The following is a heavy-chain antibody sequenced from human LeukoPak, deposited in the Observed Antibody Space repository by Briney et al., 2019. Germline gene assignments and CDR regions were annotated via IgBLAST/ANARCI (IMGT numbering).Heavy chain of an antibody. CDR1: GSTFTSYC. V-gene: IGHV3-30-3*01. CDR2: RSSGGSNE. D-gene: IGHD3-10*02. Sequence: LSCKASGSTFTSYCMHWERQGQAPGKGLEWVALRSSGGSNEYYADSVKGRFTISRTSSKKLMYLQANSLRPEDTAVYYFSTVHRAVECSLGYWGQGTLVTVSS. CDR3: STVHRAVECSLGY. J-gene: IGHJ4*02.